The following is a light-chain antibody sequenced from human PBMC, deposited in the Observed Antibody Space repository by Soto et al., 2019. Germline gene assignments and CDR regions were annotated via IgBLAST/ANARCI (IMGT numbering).Light chain of an antibody. CDR1: QSVSYW. J-gene: IGKJ1*01. V-gene: IGKV1-5*01. CDR2: DAS. Sequence: EIPMTQSPSTLSASVGDRVTITCRASQSVSYWLAWYQQKPGKAPKLLVHDASTLLSGVQSRFSGSVSGTEFILTIGSLQADDFATYYGQQYKSDPWTFGQGTQV. CDR3: QQYKSDPWT.